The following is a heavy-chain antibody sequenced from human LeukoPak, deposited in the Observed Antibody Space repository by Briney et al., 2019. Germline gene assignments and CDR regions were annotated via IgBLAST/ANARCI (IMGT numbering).Heavy chain of an antibody. CDR3: ARGRRDGYNLRHFDY. D-gene: IGHD5-24*01. CDR2: IYYSGST. V-gene: IGHV4-39*07. J-gene: IGHJ4*02. CDR1: GGSISSSSYF. Sequence: SETLSLTCTVSGGSISSSSYFWGWIRQPPGKGLEWIGSIYYSGSTYYNPSLKSRVTISVDTSKNQFSLKLRSVTAADTAVYYCARGRRDGYNLRHFDYWGQGTLVTVSS.